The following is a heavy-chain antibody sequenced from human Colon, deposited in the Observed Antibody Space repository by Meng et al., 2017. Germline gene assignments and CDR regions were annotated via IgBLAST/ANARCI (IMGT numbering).Heavy chain of an antibody. Sequence: LRESGPGLVKPSGTLSLTCAVPGASISGDNWWSWVRQTPGKGLEWLGEIFHSGTSNYNPSLKSRVTISVDKSKNQFSLRLSSVTAADTAVYYCARRNSNNWFDPWGQGILVTVSS. CDR1: GASISGDNW. CDR2: IFHSGTS. V-gene: IGHV4-4*02. J-gene: IGHJ5*02. D-gene: IGHD2/OR15-2a*01. CDR3: ARRNSNNWFDP.